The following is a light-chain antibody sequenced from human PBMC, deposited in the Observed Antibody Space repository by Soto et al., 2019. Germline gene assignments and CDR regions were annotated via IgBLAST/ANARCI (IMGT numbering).Light chain of an antibody. V-gene: IGLV1-47*01. CDR1: TPNIGSNY. CDR2: RNN. J-gene: IGLJ1*01. CDR3: QTYDSSLSGLYV. Sequence: QSVLTQPPSASGTPGQRVIISCSGKTPNIGSNYVYWYRHLPGTAPQLLIYRNNQRPSGVPDRFSGSKSGTSASLAIAGLQTEDEGDYYCQTYDSSLSGLYVFGTGTKVTVL.